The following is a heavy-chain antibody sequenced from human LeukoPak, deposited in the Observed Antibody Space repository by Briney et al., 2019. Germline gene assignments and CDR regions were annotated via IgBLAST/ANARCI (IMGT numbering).Heavy chain of an antibody. CDR2: IKQDETEK. D-gene: IGHD6-19*01. V-gene: IGHV3-7*03. CDR3: AKVRVDSGWYGGYYFDY. CDR1: GFTFSNFW. J-gene: IGHJ4*02. Sequence: GGSLRLSCTASGFTFSNFWMGWVRQAPGKGLEWVANIKQDETEKFYLGSVKGRFTISRDNSKNTLYLQMNSLRAEDTAVYYCAKVRVDSGWYGGYYFDYWGQGTLVTVSS.